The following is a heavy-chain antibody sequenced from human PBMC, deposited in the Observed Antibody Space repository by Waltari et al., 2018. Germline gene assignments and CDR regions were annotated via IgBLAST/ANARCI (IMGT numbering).Heavy chain of an antibody. J-gene: IGHJ4*02. CDR2: IKKDGSVK. CDR1: GFTFSSYW. V-gene: IGHV3-7*01. CDR3: ARDSGYSGYNSYSFDY. Sequence: EVQLVESGGGLVQPGGSLRLSCAASGFTFSSYWMTWVRQAPGRGGEWVANIKKDGSVKYYVDSVRGRFTISRDNAKNSLYLQMNILRAEDTAVYYCARDSGYSGYNSYSFDYWGQGTLVTVSS. D-gene: IGHD5-12*01.